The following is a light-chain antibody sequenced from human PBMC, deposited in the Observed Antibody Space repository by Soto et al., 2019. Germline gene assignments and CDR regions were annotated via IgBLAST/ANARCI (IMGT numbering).Light chain of an antibody. CDR1: SSDVGNNNY. Sequence: QSALTQPASVSGSPGQSITISCTGTSSDVGNNNYVSWYQQHPGKAPKPMIFEVSDRPSGISNRFSGSKSGNTASLTISGLQSEDEADYYCSSYATSNTLVFGTGTKVTVL. V-gene: IGLV2-14*01. CDR2: EVS. J-gene: IGLJ1*01. CDR3: SSYATSNTLV.